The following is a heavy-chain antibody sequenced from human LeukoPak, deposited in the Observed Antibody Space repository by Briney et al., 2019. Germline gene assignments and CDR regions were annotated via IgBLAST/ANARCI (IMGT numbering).Heavy chain of an antibody. V-gene: IGHV4-39*01. CDR2: THYSGIT. J-gene: IGHJ4*02. Sequence: SETLSLSCTVSGDSISSSSYHWGWIRQPPGRGLEWVASTHYSGITYYSPSLKSRVTVSVDTSRNRFFLQLSSVTAADMAVYYCVRIYYDSSGYYLTDYYFDSWGQGTLVTVSS. CDR3: VRIYYDSSGYYLTDYYFDS. CDR1: GDSISSSSYH. D-gene: IGHD3-22*01.